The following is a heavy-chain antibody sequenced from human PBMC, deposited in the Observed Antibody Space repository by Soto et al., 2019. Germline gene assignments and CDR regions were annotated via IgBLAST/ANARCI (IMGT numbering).Heavy chain of an antibody. CDR1: GFTFSSYW. V-gene: IGHV3-7*01. J-gene: IGHJ3*02. CDR3: ARLSNYDILTGYLGPAFDI. Sequence: GGSLRLSCAASGFTFSSYWMSWVRQAPGKGLEWVANIKQDGSEKYYVDSVKGRFTICRDNAKNSLNMQMNSLRAEDTAVYYWARLSNYDILTGYLGPAFDIWGQGTMVTVSS. CDR2: IKQDGSEK. D-gene: IGHD3-9*01.